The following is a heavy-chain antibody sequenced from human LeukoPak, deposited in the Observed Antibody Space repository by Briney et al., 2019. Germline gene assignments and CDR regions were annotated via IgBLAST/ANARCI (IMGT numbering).Heavy chain of an antibody. CDR1: RVTFSVYW. V-gene: IGHV3-74*01. Sequence: VGSLRLSCAVSRVTFSVYWMRSVCDAPGKGLVCVARVSTDGGGKTYPHSVKGRFTFSRAHAKNTLYLQMDILRAEDTAVYYCARGGQGAIDIWGQGTMVIVSS. CDR3: ARGGQGAIDI. J-gene: IGHJ3*02. CDR2: VSTDGGGK.